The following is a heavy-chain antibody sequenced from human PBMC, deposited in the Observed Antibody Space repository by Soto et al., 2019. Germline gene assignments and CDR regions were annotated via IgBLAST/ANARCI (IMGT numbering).Heavy chain of an antibody. CDR3: ARDNSAANGVLDH. V-gene: IGHV1-46*04. Sequence: ASVKVSCKASGYTFTNYYLHWVRQAPGQGLEWVGMIKPSARSASYAQKLRGRLTMDRDTSTTTVYMELSRLTFEDTAVYFCARDNSAANGVLDHWGQGTLVTVS. CDR2: IKPSARSA. D-gene: IGHD1-1*01. J-gene: IGHJ4*02. CDR1: GYTFTNYY.